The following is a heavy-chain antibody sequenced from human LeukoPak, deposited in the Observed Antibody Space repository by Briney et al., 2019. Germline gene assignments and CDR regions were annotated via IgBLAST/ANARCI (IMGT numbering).Heavy chain of an antibody. CDR3: VKESELLCGGWFDP. V-gene: IGHV3-23*01. CDR2: TSGSGGYT. D-gene: IGHD2-2*01. Sequence: GGSLRLSCAASGFTFSSYDMSWVRQAPGKGLEWVSVTSGSGGYTNYADSVKGRFTISRDNSKNTLYLQMNSLRAEDTAVYYCVKESELLCGGWFDPWGQGTLVTVSS. CDR1: GFTFSSYD. J-gene: IGHJ5*02.